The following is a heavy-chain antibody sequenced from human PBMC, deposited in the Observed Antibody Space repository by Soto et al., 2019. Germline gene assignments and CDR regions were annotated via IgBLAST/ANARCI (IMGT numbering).Heavy chain of an antibody. CDR2: LSGSGIST. CDR1: GFTFSSYA. CDR3: AKVPSSSRLYNWFDP. V-gene: IGHV3-23*01. Sequence: GGSLRLSCAASGFTFSSYAMSWVRQASGKGLEWVSALSGSGISTYSADSVKGRFTISRDNSKTTLYLQMNSLRGEDTAVYYCAKVPSSSRLYNWFDPWGQGTLVTVSS. D-gene: IGHD6-6*01. J-gene: IGHJ5*02.